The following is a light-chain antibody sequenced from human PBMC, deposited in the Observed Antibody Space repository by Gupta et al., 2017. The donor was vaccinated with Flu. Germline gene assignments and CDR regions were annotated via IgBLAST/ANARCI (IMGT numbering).Light chain of an antibody. Sequence: GTLSLSPGERATLSCRASQSVRSRYLAWYQQKPGQAPRLLIYGASGRATGIPDRFSGSGSGTDFTLTISRLEPEDFAVYYCQQYGSSPETFGQGTKVEIK. J-gene: IGKJ1*01. CDR1: QSVRSRY. V-gene: IGKV3-20*01. CDR2: GAS. CDR3: QQYGSSPET.